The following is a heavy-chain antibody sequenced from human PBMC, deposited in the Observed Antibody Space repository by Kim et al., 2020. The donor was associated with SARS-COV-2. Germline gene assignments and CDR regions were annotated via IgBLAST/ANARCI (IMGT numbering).Heavy chain of an antibody. V-gene: IGHV5-10-1*01. Sequence: GESLKISCKGSGYSFTSYWISWVRQMPGKGLEWMGRIDPSDSYTNYSPSFQGHVTISADKSISTAYLQWSSLKASDTAMYYCARHYYGSGSPLHSDYWGQGTLVTVSS. J-gene: IGHJ4*02. CDR1: GYSFTSYW. D-gene: IGHD3-10*01. CDR3: ARHYYGSGSPLHSDY. CDR2: IDPSDSYT.